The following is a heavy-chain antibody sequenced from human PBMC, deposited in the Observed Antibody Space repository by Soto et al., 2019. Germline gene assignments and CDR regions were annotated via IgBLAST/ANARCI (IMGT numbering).Heavy chain of an antibody. Sequence: QVQLVESGGGVVLPGTSLRLSCEASGFTFSGFGMHWVRQAPGKGLEWVAVIWYDGSKKYYADCVKGRFTISRDNSKNALYLQMNSLRAEDTAVYYCARGRGGSYGGNSAHFDIWGQGTLVTVSS. J-gene: IGHJ3*02. CDR2: IWYDGSKK. D-gene: IGHD4-17*01. CDR3: ARGRGGSYGGNSAHFDI. CDR1: GFTFSGFG. V-gene: IGHV3-33*01.